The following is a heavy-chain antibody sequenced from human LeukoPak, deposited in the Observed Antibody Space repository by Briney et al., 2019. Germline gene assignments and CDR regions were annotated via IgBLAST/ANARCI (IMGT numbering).Heavy chain of an antibody. J-gene: IGHJ6*02. D-gene: IGHD2-21*01. V-gene: IGHV1-8*01. CDR3: ARATIPVRSRQLYYYGMDV. CDR2: MNPNSGNT. Sequence: GASVKVSCKASGYTFTSYDINWVRQATGQGLEWMGWMNPNSGNTGYAQKFQGRVTMTRNTSISTAYMELSSLRSDDTAVYYCARATIPVRSRQLYYYGMDVWGQGTTVTVSS. CDR1: GYTFTSYD.